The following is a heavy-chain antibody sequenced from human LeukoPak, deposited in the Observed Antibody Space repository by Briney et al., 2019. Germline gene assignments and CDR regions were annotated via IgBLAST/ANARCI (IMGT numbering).Heavy chain of an antibody. V-gene: IGHV3-33*01. J-gene: IGHJ4*02. Sequence: GGSLRLSCAASGFTFSSYGMHWVRQAPGKGLEWVAVIWNDGSNKDYVDSVKGRFTISRDNAKNTLYLQMNSLRADDTAVYYCATDAGGSPFDYWGQGTLVTVSS. CDR1: GFTFSSYG. CDR3: ATDAGGSPFDY. CDR2: IWNDGSNK. D-gene: IGHD3-16*01.